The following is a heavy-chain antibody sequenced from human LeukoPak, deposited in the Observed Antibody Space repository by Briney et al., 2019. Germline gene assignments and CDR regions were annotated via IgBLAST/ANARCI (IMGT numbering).Heavy chain of an antibody. CDR1: GFTFSSYG. V-gene: IGHV3-30*02. D-gene: IGHD2-15*01. CDR3: AKEWVEDIVVVVAATRTASIDY. CDR2: IRYDGSNK. Sequence: PGGSLRLSCAASGFTFSSYGMHWVRQAPGKGLEWVAFIRYDGSNKYYADSAKGRFTISRDNSKNTLYLQMNSLRAEDTAVYYCAKEWVEDIVVVVAATRTASIDYWGQGTLVTVSS. J-gene: IGHJ4*02.